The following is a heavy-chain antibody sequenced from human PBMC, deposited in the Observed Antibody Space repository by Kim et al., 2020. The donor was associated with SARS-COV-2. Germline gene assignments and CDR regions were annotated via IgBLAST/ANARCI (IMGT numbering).Heavy chain of an antibody. V-gene: IGHV3-30*04. Sequence: GGSLRLSCAASGFTFSSYAMHWVRQAPGKGLEWVAVISYDGSNKYYADSVKGRFTISRANSKNTLYLQMNSLRAEDTAVYYCAREGLLWFGELLSSIYWGQGTLVTVSS. D-gene: IGHD3-10*01. CDR2: ISYDGSNK. J-gene: IGHJ4*02. CDR1: GFTFSSYA. CDR3: AREGLLWFGELLSSIY.